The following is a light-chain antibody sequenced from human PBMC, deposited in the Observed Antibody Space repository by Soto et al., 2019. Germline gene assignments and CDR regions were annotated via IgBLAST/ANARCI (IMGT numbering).Light chain of an antibody. Sequence: QSALTQPPSASGSPGQSVTISCTGTSSDVGGYNYVLWYQQYPGKAPKLMIYEVSKRPSGVPDRFSGSKSGNTASLTVSGLQSEDEADYYCSSYAGSNRVFGTGTKVT. CDR2: EVS. CDR3: SSYAGSNRV. V-gene: IGLV2-8*01. J-gene: IGLJ1*01. CDR1: SSDVGGYNY.